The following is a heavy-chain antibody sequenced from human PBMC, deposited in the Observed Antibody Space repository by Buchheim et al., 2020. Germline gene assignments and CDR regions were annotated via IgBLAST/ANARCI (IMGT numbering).Heavy chain of an antibody. CDR2: INPSGGST. D-gene: IGHD6-13*01. J-gene: IGHJ6*02. CDR1: GYTFTSYY. V-gene: IGHV1-46*01. CDR3: ARDWVGYSTLLYYYYYGMDV. Sequence: QVQLVQSGAEVKKPGASVKVSCKASGYTFTSYYMHWVRQAPGQGLEWMGIINPSGGSTSYAQKLQGRVTMTRDTSKSTVYMELSSLRSEDTAVYYCARDWVGYSTLLYYYYYGMDVWGQGTT.